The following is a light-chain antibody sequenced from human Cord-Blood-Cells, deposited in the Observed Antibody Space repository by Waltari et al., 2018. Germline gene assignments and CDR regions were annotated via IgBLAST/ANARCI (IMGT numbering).Light chain of an antibody. Sequence: DIVMTQSPDSLAVSLGERATINSKSSQSVLYSSNNKNYFAWYQQQPGQPPKPLIYWASTRESGVPYRFSGSGSGTDFTLTISSLQAEDVAVYYCQQYYSTPWTFGQGTKVEIK. CDR2: WAS. CDR1: QSVLYSSNNKNY. CDR3: QQYYSTPWT. J-gene: IGKJ1*01. V-gene: IGKV4-1*01.